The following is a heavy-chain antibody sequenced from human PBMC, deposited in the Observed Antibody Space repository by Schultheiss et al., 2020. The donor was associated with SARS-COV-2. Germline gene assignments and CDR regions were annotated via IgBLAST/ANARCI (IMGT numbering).Heavy chain of an antibody. CDR3: ARSLGYFDWLLYHAFDI. Sequence: TLSLTCAVSGGSISSSNWWSWVRQPPGKGLEWIGEIYHSGSTNYNPSLKSRVTISVDTSKNQFSLKLSSVTAADTAVYYCARSLGYFDWLLYHAFDIWGQGTMVTVSS. V-gene: IGHV4-4*02. CDR2: IYHSGST. D-gene: IGHD3-9*01. CDR1: GGSISSSNW. J-gene: IGHJ3*02.